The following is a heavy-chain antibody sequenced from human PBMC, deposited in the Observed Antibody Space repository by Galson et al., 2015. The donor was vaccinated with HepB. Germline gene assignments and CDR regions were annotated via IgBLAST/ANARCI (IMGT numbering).Heavy chain of an antibody. CDR1: GFTVSGYG. J-gene: IGHJ3*02. Sequence: SLILSCAASGFTVSGYGMSWVRQAPGKGLEWVAVIRHDGSKQYYADSVKGRFTISRDNSGNTLYMQMNSLRAEDTAVYYCARCQGDWGALDIWGQGTMVTVSS. D-gene: IGHD7-27*01. V-gene: IGHV3-33*01. CDR2: IRHDGSKQ. CDR3: ARCQGDWGALDI.